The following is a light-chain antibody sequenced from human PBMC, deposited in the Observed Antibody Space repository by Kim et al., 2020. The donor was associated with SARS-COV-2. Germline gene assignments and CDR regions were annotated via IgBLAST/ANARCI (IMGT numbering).Light chain of an antibody. J-gene: IGKJ1*01. CDR2: GAS. CDR1: QSVSSNY. V-gene: IGKV3-20*01. CDR3: QEYGSSRA. Sequence: EIVLTQSPGTLSLSPGERATLSCRASQSVSSNYLAWYQHKPGQAPRLLIYGASARATGIPDRFSGSGSGTDFILTISRLEPEDYAVYYCQEYGSSRAFGLGTKVDIK.